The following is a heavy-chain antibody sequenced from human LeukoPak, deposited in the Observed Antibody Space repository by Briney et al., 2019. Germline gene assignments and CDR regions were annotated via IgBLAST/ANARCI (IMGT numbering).Heavy chain of an antibody. CDR3: ARGARYSGYEGPYFDY. Sequence: SETLSLTCTVSGGSISSYYWSWIRQPPGKGLEWIGYIYYSGSTNYNPSLKSRVTISVDTSKNQFSLKLSSVTAAGTAVYYCARGARYSGYEGPYFDYWGQGTLVTVSS. CDR2: IYYSGST. CDR1: GGSISSYY. J-gene: IGHJ4*02. V-gene: IGHV4-59*01. D-gene: IGHD5-12*01.